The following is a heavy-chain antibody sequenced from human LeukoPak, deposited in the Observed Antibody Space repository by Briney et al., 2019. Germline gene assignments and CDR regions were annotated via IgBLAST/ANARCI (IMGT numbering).Heavy chain of an antibody. J-gene: IGHJ5*02. Sequence: SETLSLTCTVSGGSISSSSYYWGWIRQPPGKGLEWIGSIYYSGSTYYNPSLKSRVTISVDTSKNQFSLKLSSVTAADTAVYYCAKISGGTFDPWDQGTLVTVSS. D-gene: IGHD1-26*01. CDR3: AKISGGTFDP. CDR1: GGSISSSSYY. V-gene: IGHV4-39*01. CDR2: IYYSGST.